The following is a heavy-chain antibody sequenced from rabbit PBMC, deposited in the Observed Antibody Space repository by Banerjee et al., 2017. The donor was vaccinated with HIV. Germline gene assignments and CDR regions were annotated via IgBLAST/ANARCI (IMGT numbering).Heavy chain of an antibody. CDR2: INTSTGNT. V-gene: IGHV1S45*01. CDR1: GFSFNNKYV. Sequence: QEQLEESGGGLVQPEGSLTLTCTASGFSFNNKYVMCWVRQAPGKGLEWIACINTSTGNTVYASWAKGRFTISKTSSTTVTLKMTSLTAADTATYFCAKDGGSDYDWAMDLWGQGTLVTVS. J-gene: IGHJ3*01. CDR3: AKDGGSDYDWAMDL. D-gene: IGHD8-1*01.